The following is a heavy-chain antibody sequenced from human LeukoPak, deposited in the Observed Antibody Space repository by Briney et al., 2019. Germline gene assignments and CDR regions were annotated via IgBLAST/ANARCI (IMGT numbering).Heavy chain of an antibody. Sequence: GGSLRLSCAASGFTFSSYGMHWVRQAPGKGLEWVAFIRNDGNNKYYADSVKGRFTIYRDNCKNPLYVQMNSLRGEDTAMYYCSKDRTDAPDDFDRWGEGTVVTVSS. J-gene: IGHJ4*02. CDR2: IRNDGNNK. CDR1: GFTFSSYG. D-gene: IGHD1-1*01. CDR3: SKDRTDAPDDFDR. V-gene: IGHV3-30*02.